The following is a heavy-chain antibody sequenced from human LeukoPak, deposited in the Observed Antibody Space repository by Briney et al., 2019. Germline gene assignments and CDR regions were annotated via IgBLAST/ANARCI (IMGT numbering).Heavy chain of an antibody. CDR2: IYTSGTT. V-gene: IGHV4-39*07. J-gene: IGHJ4*02. Sequence: SETLSLTCTVSGGSISSSSYYWGWIRQPPGKGLEWIGSIYTSGTTHYNPSLKSRVTMSVDTSKNQFSLKLSSVTAADTAVYYCARLSTVTTSFDYWGQGTLVTVSS. CDR3: ARLSTVTTSFDY. CDR1: GGSISSSSYY. D-gene: IGHD4-17*01.